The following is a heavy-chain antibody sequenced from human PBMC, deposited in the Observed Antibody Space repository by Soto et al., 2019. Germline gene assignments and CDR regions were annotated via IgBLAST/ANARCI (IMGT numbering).Heavy chain of an antibody. CDR1: GGTFSSYA. D-gene: IGHD1-26*01. J-gene: IGHJ6*02. CDR2: IIPIFVTA. V-gene: IGHV1-69*01. CDR3: ATLSGSYIDYYGRDV. Sequence: SVKFSCKASGGTFSSYAISWVRQAPGQWLEWMGGIIPIFVTANYAQKSQCIVTIPADEPTSTAYMELSSLRSEDTAVYYCATLSGSYIDYYGRDVWGQGPTVTVSS.